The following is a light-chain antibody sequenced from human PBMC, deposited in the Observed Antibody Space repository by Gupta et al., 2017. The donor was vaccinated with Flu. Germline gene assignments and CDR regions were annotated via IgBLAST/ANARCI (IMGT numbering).Light chain of an antibody. Sequence: QSALTQPASVSGSPGQSITISCTGTSSDVGVYTYVSWYQQDPGKSTKVTLDEVSNRPSGVSKRFSGSKSGNTASLTISGLQAEDEADYYCSSDTSSSPSGVFGGGTKLTVL. CDR1: SSDVGVYTY. J-gene: IGLJ2*01. V-gene: IGLV2-14*01. CDR3: SSDTSSSPSGV. CDR2: EVS.